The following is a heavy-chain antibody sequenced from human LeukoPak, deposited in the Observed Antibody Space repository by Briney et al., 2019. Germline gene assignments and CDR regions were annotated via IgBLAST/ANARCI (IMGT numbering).Heavy chain of an antibody. V-gene: IGHV1-69*13. CDR2: IIPIFGTA. D-gene: IGHD1-26*01. CDR3: AREGLAIEIVGATNWFDP. J-gene: IGHJ5*02. CDR1: GGTFTSYA. Sequence: SVKVSCKASGGTFTSYAISWVRQAPGQGLEWMGGIIPIFGTANYAQKFQGRVTITAEESTSTAYMELSSLRSEDTAVYYCAREGLAIEIVGATNWFDPWGQGTLVTVSS.